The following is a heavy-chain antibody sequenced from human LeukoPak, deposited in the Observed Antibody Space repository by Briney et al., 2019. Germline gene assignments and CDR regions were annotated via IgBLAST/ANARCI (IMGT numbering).Heavy chain of an antibody. D-gene: IGHD1-7*01. CDR3: ARPWYYGRGGPFDP. J-gene: IGHJ5*02. V-gene: IGHV4-39*07. CDR2: INHSGST. CDR1: GGSISSGSYY. Sequence: TSQTLSLTCTVSGGSISSGSYYWSWIRQPPGKGLEWIGEINHSGSTNYNPSLKSRVTISVDTSKNQFSLKLSSVTAADTAVYYCARPWYYGRGGPFDPWGQGTLVTVSS.